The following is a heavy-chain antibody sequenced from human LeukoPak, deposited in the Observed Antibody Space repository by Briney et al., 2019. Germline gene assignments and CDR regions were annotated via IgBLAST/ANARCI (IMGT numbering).Heavy chain of an antibody. V-gene: IGHV3-74*01. CDR1: GFTFSSYW. CDR2: INSDGSST. Sequence: HPGGSLRLSCAASGFTFSSYWMHWVRQAPGKGLVWVSRINSDGSSTSYADSVKGRFTISRDNAKNTLYLQMNSLRAEDTAVYYCARVSPSYRYYFDYWGQGTLVTVSS. CDR3: ARVSPSYRYYFDY. J-gene: IGHJ4*02. D-gene: IGHD3-3*02.